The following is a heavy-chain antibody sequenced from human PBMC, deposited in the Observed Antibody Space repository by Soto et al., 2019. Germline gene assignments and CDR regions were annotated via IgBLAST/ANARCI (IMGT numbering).Heavy chain of an antibody. CDR1: GGTFSSYA. D-gene: IGHD2-15*01. J-gene: IGHJ4*02. CDR2: IIPIFGTA. CDR3: ARVPDGRGSPAY. Sequence: SVKVSCKASGGTFSSYAISWVRQAPGQGLEWMGGIIPIFGTANYAQKFQGRVTITADESTSTAYMELSSLRSEDTAVYYCARVPDGRGSPAYWGQGTLVTVSS. V-gene: IGHV1-69*13.